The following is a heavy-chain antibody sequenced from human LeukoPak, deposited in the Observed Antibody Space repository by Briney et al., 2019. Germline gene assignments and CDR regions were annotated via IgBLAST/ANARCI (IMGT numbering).Heavy chain of an antibody. CDR1: GYTFTSYG. CDR3: ARAQLRYFDWLSDVDAFDI. V-gene: IGHV1-18*04. D-gene: IGHD3-9*01. Sequence: ASVKVSCKASGYTFTSYGISWVRQAPGQGPEWMGWMNAFNGNTNYAQKLQGRVTMTTDTSTSTAYMELRSLRSDDTAMYYCARAQLRYFDWLSDVDAFDIWGQGTMVTVSS. CDR2: MNAFNGNT. J-gene: IGHJ3*02.